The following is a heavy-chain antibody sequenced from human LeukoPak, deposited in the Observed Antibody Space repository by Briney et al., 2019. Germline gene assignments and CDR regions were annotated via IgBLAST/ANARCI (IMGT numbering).Heavy chain of an antibody. D-gene: IGHD1-7*01. CDR2: INHSGST. CDR3: ARAPPTITGTSRWFDP. J-gene: IGHJ5*02. CDR1: GGSFSGYY. V-gene: IGHV4-34*01. Sequence: PSETLSLTCAVYGGSFSGYYWSWIRQPPGKGLEWIGEINHSGSTNYNPSLKSRVTISVDTSKNQFSLKLSSVTAADTAVYYCARAPPTITGTSRWFDPWGQGTLVTVSP.